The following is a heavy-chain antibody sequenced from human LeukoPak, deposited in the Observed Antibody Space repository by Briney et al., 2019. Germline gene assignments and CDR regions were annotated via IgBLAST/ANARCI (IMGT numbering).Heavy chain of an antibody. J-gene: IGHJ4*02. CDR2: TGSTGVST. Sequence: GGSLRLSGAASGFTFSSYAMNWVRQAPGKGLEWVSGTGSTGVSTFYADSVKGRFTVSRDNSKNTLSLQMNSLRAEDTAVYYCAKDPGVVPAHYFDYWGQGTLVTVSS. V-gene: IGHV3-23*01. D-gene: IGHD2-2*01. CDR1: GFTFSSYA. CDR3: AKDPGVVPAHYFDY.